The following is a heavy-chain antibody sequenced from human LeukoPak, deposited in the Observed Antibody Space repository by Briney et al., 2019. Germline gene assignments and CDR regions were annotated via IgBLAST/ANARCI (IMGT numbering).Heavy chain of an antibody. J-gene: IGHJ3*02. V-gene: IGHV3-13*01. D-gene: IGHD3-16*02. Sequence: GGSLRLSCAASGFTFSSYDMHWVRQATGKGLEWVSAIGTAGDTYYPGSVKGRFTISRENAKNSLYLQMNSLRAGDTAVYYCARAGYQGAFDIWGQGTMVTVSS. CDR3: ARAGYQGAFDI. CDR2: IGTAGDT. CDR1: GFTFSSYD.